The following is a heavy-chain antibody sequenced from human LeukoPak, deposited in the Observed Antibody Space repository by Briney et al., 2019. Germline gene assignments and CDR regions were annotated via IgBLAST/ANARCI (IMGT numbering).Heavy chain of an antibody. D-gene: IGHD2-2*01. J-gene: IGHJ4*02. Sequence: GRSLRLSCAASGFTFSSYAMHWVRQAPGKGLEWVAVISYDGSNKYYADSVKGRFTISRDNSKNTLYLQMNSLRAEDTAVYCCARALTPQKYCNSTSCWSGVCDYWGQGTLVTVSS. CDR3: ARALTPQKYCNSTSCWSGVCDY. V-gene: IGHV3-30*04. CDR1: GFTFSSYA. CDR2: ISYDGSNK.